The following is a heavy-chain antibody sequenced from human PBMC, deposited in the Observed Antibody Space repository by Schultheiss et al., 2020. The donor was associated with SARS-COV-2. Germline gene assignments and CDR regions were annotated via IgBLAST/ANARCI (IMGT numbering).Heavy chain of an antibody. D-gene: IGHD3-10*01. Sequence: GGSLRLSCAASGFTFSSYGMHWVRQAPGKGLEWVAVISYDGSNKYYADSVKGRFTISRDNSKNTLYLQMNSLRAEDTAVYYCARDVWFGEADAFDIWGQGTMVTVAS. CDR1: GFTFSSYG. J-gene: IGHJ3*02. CDR2: ISYDGSNK. CDR3: ARDVWFGEADAFDI. V-gene: IGHV3-30*03.